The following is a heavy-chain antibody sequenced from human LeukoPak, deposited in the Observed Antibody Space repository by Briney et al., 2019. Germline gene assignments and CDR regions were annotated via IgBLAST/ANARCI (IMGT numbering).Heavy chain of an antibody. Sequence: PSETLSLTCTVSGGSISSGDYYWSWIRQPPGTGLEWIGYIYYSGSTYYNPSLKSRVTISVDTSKNQFSLKLSSVTAADTAVYYCARADYSSTLLHTWGQGTLVTVSS. D-gene: IGHD4-11*01. J-gene: IGHJ4*02. CDR3: ARADYSSTLLHT. V-gene: IGHV4-30-4*01. CDR2: IYYSGST. CDR1: GGSISSGDYY.